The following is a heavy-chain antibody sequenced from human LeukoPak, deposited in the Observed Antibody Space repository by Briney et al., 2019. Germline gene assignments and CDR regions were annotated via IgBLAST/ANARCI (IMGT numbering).Heavy chain of an antibody. D-gene: IGHD3-9*01. CDR2: IYYSGST. J-gene: IGHJ1*01. Sequence: SETLSLTCTDSGGSISSSSYYWGWIRQSPGKGLEWIGSIYYSGSTYYNPSLKSRVTISVDTSTNQFSLKLSSVTAADTAVYYCARQSSYYDILTGYLAEYFQHWGQGTLVTVSS. CDR1: GGSISSSSYY. CDR3: ARQSSYYDILTGYLAEYFQH. V-gene: IGHV4-39*01.